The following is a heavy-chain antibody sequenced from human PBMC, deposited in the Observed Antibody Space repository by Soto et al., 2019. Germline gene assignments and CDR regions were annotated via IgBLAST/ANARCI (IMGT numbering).Heavy chain of an antibody. J-gene: IGHJ5*02. CDR3: ARAYCSSTSCYFNWFDP. Sequence: KESGPTLVKPTQTLTLTCTFSGFSLSTSGVGVGWIRQPPGKALEWLALIYWDDDKRYSPSLKSRLTITKDTSKNQVVLTMTNMDPVDTATYYCARAYCSSTSCYFNWFDPWGQGTLVTVSS. V-gene: IGHV2-5*02. CDR2: IYWDDDK. D-gene: IGHD2-2*01. CDR1: GFSLSTSGVG.